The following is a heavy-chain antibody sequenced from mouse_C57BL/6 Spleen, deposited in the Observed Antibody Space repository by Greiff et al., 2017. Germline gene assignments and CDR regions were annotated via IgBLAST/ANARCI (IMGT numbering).Heavy chain of an antibody. Sequence: EVKLQESGPGLVKPSQSLSLTCSVTGYSITSGYYWNWIRQFPGNKLEWMGYISYDGSNNYHPSLKNRNAITRDTSKNQFFLKLNSVTTEDTATYYCAREVYYCNYGYAMDYWGQGTSVTVSS. D-gene: IGHD2-1*01. CDR2: ISYDGSN. CDR1: GYSITSGYY. CDR3: AREVYYCNYGYAMDY. V-gene: IGHV3-6*01. J-gene: IGHJ4*01.